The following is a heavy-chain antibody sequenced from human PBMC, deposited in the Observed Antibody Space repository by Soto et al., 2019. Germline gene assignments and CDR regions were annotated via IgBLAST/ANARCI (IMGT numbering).Heavy chain of an antibody. J-gene: IGHJ3*02. V-gene: IGHV3-53*01. D-gene: IGHD3-9*01. CDR3: ARGRRQLRYDAFDI. CDR1: GFTVSSNY. Sequence: GGSLRLSCAASGFTVSSNYMSWVRQAPGKGLEWVSVIYSGGSTYYADSVKGRFTISRDNSKNTLYLQMNSLRAEDTAVYYCARGRRQLRYDAFDIWGQGXMVTVSS. CDR2: IYSGGST.